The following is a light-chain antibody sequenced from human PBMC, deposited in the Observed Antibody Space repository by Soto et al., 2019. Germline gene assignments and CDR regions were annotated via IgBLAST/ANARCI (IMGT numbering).Light chain of an antibody. J-gene: IGLJ2*01. CDR1: SGHSSYA. Sequence: QLVLTQSPSASASLGASVKLTCTLSSGHSSYAIAWHQQQPEKGTRYLMKLNSDGSHSKGDGIPDRFSGSSSGAERYLTISSLQSEDEADYYCQTWGTGIQVFGRGTKVTVL. V-gene: IGLV4-69*01. CDR2: LNSDGSH. CDR3: QTWGTGIQV.